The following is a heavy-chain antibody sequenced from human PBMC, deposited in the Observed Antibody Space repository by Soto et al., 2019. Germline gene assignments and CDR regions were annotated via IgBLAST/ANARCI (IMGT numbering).Heavy chain of an antibody. Sequence: ASVKVSCKVSGYTLTELSMHWVRQAPGKGLEWMGGFDPEDGETIYAQKFQGRVTMTEDTSTDTAYMELSSLRSEDTAVYYCATSIRGVIINPPSYWGQGTLVTVSS. CDR1: GYTLTELS. D-gene: IGHD3-10*01. CDR2: FDPEDGET. J-gene: IGHJ4*02. CDR3: ATSIRGVIINPPSY. V-gene: IGHV1-24*01.